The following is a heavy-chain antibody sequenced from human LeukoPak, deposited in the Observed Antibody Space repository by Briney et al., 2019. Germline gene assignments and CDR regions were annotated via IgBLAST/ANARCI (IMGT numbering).Heavy chain of an antibody. Sequence: GGSLRLSYEASGFTFSSHWMHWVRQVPGKGLVWVARIRGDENEIDYADSVKGRFTISRDNAKNTVYLQMNSLRVEDTAVYFCARGHVPGSTRHWDFWGQGTLVTVSS. CDR3: ARGHVPGSTRHWDF. D-gene: IGHD3-10*01. CDR2: IRGDENEI. V-gene: IGHV3-74*01. CDR1: GFTFSSHW. J-gene: IGHJ4*02.